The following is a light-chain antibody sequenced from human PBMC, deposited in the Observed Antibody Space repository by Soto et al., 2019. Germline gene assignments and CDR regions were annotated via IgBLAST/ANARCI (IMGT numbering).Light chain of an antibody. J-gene: IGLJ2*01. Sequence: QSVLTQPPSVSAAPGQTVTISCSGSSSNIGNNYVSWYQQLPGTAPKLLIYENNKRPSGIPDRFSGSKSGTSATLGITGLQTGDEADYYCGTWDSSLSVLVVFGGGTQLTVL. CDR1: SSNIGNNY. V-gene: IGLV1-51*02. CDR3: GTWDSSLSVLVV. CDR2: ENN.